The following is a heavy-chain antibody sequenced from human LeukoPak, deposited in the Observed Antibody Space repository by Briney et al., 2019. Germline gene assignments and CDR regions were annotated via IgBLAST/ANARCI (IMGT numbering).Heavy chain of an antibody. J-gene: IGHJ4*02. Sequence: GGSLRLSCAASGFTFSSYWMHWVREAPGKGLLCVSRINSDGSITSYADSVKGRFTISRDNAKNTLYLQMNSLRAEDTAVYYCAVSSSSGSGYFDYWGQGTLVTVSS. CDR2: INSDGSIT. D-gene: IGHD6-13*01. CDR3: AVSSSSGSGYFDY. CDR1: GFTFSSYW. V-gene: IGHV3-74*01.